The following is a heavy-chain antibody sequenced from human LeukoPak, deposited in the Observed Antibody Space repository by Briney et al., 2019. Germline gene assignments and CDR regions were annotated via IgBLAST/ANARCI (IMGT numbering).Heavy chain of an antibody. D-gene: IGHD1-1*01. V-gene: IGHV3-7*01. CDR3: ARGQDWNHDY. CDR1: GFTFSRYW. CDR2: IRDDGSDK. J-gene: IGHJ4*02. Sequence: GGSLRLSCAASGFTFSRYWMSWVRQAPGKGLEWVANIRDDGSDKYYVDSVKGRFTISRDSAKNSLYLQMNSLRAEDTAVYYCARGQDWNHDYWGQGTLATVSA.